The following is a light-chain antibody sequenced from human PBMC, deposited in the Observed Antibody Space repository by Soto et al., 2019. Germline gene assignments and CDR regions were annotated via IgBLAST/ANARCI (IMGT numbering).Light chain of an antibody. V-gene: IGKV1-5*03. CDR1: QSISNW. Sequence: DIQMTQSPSTLSASVGDRVTITCRASQSISNWLAWYQQKPGKAPKLLIYKASSLESGVPSRFSDSGSGTEFTLTISSLQPDDFATYYCQQYNNWYTFGQGTKLEIK. CDR2: KAS. CDR3: QQYNNWYT. J-gene: IGKJ2*01.